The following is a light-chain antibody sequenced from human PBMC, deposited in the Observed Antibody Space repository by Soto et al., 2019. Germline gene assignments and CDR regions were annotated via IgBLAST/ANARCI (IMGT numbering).Light chain of an antibody. CDR3: QTWGTDSVV. J-gene: IGLJ2*01. CDR1: SGHSSYA. CDR2: LNSDGSH. V-gene: IGLV4-69*01. Sequence: QSVLTQSPSASASLGASVKLTCTLSSGHSSYAIAWHQQQPEKGPRYLMNLNSDGSHSKGDGIPDRFSGSSSGAERYLTISSLQSEDEADYYCQTWGTDSVVFGRGTKLTVL.